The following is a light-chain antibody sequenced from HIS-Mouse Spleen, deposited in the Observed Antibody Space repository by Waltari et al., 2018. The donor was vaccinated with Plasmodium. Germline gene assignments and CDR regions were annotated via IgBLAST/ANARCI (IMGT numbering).Light chain of an antibody. V-gene: IGKV3-11*01. CDR3: QQRSNWPLLT. CDR2: DAS. CDR1: QSVSSY. J-gene: IGKJ4*01. Sequence: EIVLTQSPATLSLSPGERATLSCRASQSVSSYLAWYQQKPGQAPRRLIYDASNRATGIPARFSGSGSGTDVTLTISSLEPEDFAVYYCQQRSNWPLLTFGGGTKVEIK.